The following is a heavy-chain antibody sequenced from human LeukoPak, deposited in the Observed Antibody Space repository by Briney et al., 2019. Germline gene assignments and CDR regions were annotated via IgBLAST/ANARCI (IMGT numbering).Heavy chain of an antibody. Sequence: GGSLRLSCAASGFTFSSYGMHWVRQAPGKGLEWVAVISYDGSDKYYADSVKGRFTISRDNSKNTLYLQVNSLRAEDTAVHYCAKAPRSTTVTPDYWGQGTLVTVSS. CDR3: AKAPRSTTVTPDY. V-gene: IGHV3-30*18. D-gene: IGHD4-17*01. J-gene: IGHJ4*02. CDR2: ISYDGSDK. CDR1: GFTFSSYG.